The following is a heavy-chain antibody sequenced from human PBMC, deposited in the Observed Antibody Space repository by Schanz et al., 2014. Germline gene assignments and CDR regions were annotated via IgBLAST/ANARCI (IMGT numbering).Heavy chain of an antibody. D-gene: IGHD3-16*01. Sequence: EVPLLESGGALVRPGGSLRLSCAASGFTFTGYVMTWVRQAPGKGLEWVSGLSASGGHTYYADSVKGRFTISRDNSKNTVYLEMNNVRVDDTAVYYCAKGVGGGLLLGSTFDNWGQGTMVTVTS. J-gene: IGHJ3*02. CDR2: LSASGGHT. CDR1: GFTFTGYV. V-gene: IGHV3-23*01. CDR3: AKGVGGGLLLGSTFDN.